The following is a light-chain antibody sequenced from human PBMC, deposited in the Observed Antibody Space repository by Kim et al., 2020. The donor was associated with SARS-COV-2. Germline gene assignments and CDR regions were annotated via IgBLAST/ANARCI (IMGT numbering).Light chain of an antibody. Sequence: SSELTQDPAVSVALGQTVRITCQGDNLRNYYASWYQQKPRLAPVLVSYGKNNRPSGIPDRFSGSSSGNTASLTITGAQAEDEAHYYCNSRDSSGNHWVFGGGTQLTVL. CDR1: NLRNYY. CDR3: NSRDSSGNHWV. V-gene: IGLV3-19*01. J-gene: IGLJ3*02. CDR2: GKN.